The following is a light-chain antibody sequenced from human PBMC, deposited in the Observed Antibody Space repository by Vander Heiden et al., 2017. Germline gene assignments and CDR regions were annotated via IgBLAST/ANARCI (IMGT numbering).Light chain of an antibody. J-gene: IGKJ4*01. Sequence: DIQITQSPSSLSAFVGYRVTITCRASQSISSYLNWYQQKPGKAPKLLIYAASSLQSGVPSRFSGSGSGTDFTLTISSLQPEDFATYYCQQSYSTPLTFGGGTKVEIK. CDR2: AAS. V-gene: IGKV1-39*01. CDR1: QSISSY. CDR3: QQSYSTPLT.